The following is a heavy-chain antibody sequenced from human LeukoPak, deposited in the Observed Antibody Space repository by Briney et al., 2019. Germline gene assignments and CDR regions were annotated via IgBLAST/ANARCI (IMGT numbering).Heavy chain of an antibody. CDR1: GGSISSSSYY. V-gene: IGHV4-39*02. CDR3: ARLYYYDSSGPPL. D-gene: IGHD3-22*01. CDR2: IYHSGRT. J-gene: IGHJ4*02. Sequence: SETLSLTCTISGGSISSSSYYWGWIRQPPGKGLEWIGNIYHSGRTYYNPSLKSRVTISVDTSKNDFSLKLSSVTAADTAVYYCARLYYYDSSGPPLWGQGTMVAVSS.